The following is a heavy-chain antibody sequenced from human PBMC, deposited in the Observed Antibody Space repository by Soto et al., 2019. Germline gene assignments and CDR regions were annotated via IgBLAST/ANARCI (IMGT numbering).Heavy chain of an antibody. Sequence: GGSMRLSCAASGFTFSSYAMSWVRQAPGKGLEWVSAISDSGGSTYYADSVKGRFTISRDNSTKTLYLQMNSLRAEDTAVYYCAKGALYYGSGSYLSSYAGWGKGTTVTVSS. CDR1: GFTFSSYA. D-gene: IGHD3-10*01. J-gene: IGHJ6*04. CDR3: AKGALYYGSGSYLSSYAG. CDR2: ISDSGGST. V-gene: IGHV3-23*01.